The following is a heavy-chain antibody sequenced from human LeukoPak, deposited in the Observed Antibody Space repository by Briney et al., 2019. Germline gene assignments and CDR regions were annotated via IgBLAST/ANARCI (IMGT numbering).Heavy chain of an antibody. J-gene: IGHJ6*02. D-gene: IGHD2-15*01. CDR2: INHSGST. CDR1: GGSFSGYY. Sequence: SETLSLTCAVYGGSFSGYYWSWIRQPPGKGLEWIGEINHSGSTNYNPSLKSRVTISVDTSKNQFSLKLSSVTAADTAVYYCARGAVVVVAATTYYYYGMDVWGQGTTVTVSS. CDR3: ARGAVVVVAATTYYYYGMDV. V-gene: IGHV4-34*01.